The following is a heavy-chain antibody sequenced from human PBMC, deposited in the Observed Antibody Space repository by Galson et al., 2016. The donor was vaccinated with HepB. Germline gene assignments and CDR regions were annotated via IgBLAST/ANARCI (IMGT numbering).Heavy chain of an antibody. Sequence: SLRLSCAASGFSFDYYVMHWVRQAPGKGLEWMALISYDGGTQYHADSVEGRFTISRDNSRNTLYLQMDSLGPEDTAVYFCARGGRLTERALDCWGQGALGSVS. CDR2: ISYDGGTQ. CDR1: GFSFDYYV. CDR3: ARGGRLTERALDC. J-gene: IGHJ4*02. D-gene: IGHD1-1*01. V-gene: IGHV3-30-3*01.